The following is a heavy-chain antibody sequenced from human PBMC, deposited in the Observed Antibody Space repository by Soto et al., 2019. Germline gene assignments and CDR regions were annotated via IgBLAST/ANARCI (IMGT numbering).Heavy chain of an antibody. V-gene: IGHV3-30*18. J-gene: IGHJ2*01. Sequence: QVQLVESGGGVVQPGRSLRLSCAASGFTFSSYGMHWVRQAPGKGLEWVAVISYDGSNKYYADSVKGRFTISRDNSKNTLYLQMNSLRAEDTAVYYCAKGVYFDLWCRGTLVTVSS. CDR1: GFTFSSYG. CDR2: ISYDGSNK. CDR3: AKGVYFDL.